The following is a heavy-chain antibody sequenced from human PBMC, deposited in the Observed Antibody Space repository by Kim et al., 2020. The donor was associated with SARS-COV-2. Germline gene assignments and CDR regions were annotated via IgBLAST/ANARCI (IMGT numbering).Heavy chain of an antibody. J-gene: IGHJ4*02. Sequence: GGSLRLSCAASGFSFNNRAMSWVRQAPGKGLEWVASIIGRGSNTYYADSVKGRFTISRDNSKNTLYLQMNSLRAEDTAVYYCAKKRDYDILLGSDYWGQGALVTVSS. V-gene: IGHV3-23*01. CDR3: AKKRDYDILLGSDY. D-gene: IGHD3-9*01. CDR2: IIGRGSNT. CDR1: GFSFNNRA.